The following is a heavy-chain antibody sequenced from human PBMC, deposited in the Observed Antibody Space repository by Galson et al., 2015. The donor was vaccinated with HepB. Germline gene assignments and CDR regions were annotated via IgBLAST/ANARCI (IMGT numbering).Heavy chain of an antibody. CDR3: ARGGSRAAGVPL. D-gene: IGHD6-13*01. J-gene: IGHJ6*02. CDR1: GGSFSGYY. V-gene: IGHV4-34*01. Sequence: ETLSLTCAVYGGSFSGYYWNWIRHPPGKGLEWIGEINPSGSTNYNPSLKSRVTISADTSENQFSLKLTSVIAADTAVYYCARGGSRAAGVPLWGQGTTVTVSS. CDR2: INPSGST.